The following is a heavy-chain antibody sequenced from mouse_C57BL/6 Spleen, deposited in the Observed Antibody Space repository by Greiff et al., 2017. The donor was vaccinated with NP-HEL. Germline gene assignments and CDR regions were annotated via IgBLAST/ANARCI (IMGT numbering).Heavy chain of an antibody. Sequence: VQLQQSGPELVKPGASVKISCKASGYSFTSYYIHWVKQRPGQGLEWIGWIYPGSGNTKYNEKFKGKATLTADTSSSTAYMQLSSRTSEDSAVYYCARRGLNYFDYWGQGTTLTVSS. D-gene: IGHD2-2*01. CDR1: GYSFTSYY. V-gene: IGHV1-66*01. CDR3: ARRGLNYFDY. J-gene: IGHJ2*01. CDR2: IYPGSGNT.